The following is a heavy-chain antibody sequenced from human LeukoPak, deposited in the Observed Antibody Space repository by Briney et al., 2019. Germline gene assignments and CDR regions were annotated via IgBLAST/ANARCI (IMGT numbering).Heavy chain of an antibody. CDR2: INPNSGGT. CDR1: GYTFTGYY. CDR3: ARDLWEYAWVWGSYRYAFVY. D-gene: IGHD3-16*02. J-gene: IGHJ4*02. Sequence: GASVKVSCKASGYTFTGYYMHWVRRAPGQGLEWMGWINPNSGGTNYAQKFQGRVTMTRDTSISTAYMELSRLRSDDTAVYYCARDLWEYAWVWGSYRYAFVYWGQGTLVTVSS. V-gene: IGHV1-2*02.